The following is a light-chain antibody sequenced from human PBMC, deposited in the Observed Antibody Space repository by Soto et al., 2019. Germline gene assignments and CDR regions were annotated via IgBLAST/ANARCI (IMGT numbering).Light chain of an antibody. V-gene: IGKV4-1*01. Sequence: DIVMTQSPDSLAVSLGERATINCKSSQSVFYSSNNKNFLAWYQQKPGQPPKLLIYWASTRESGVPDRFSGSGSGTEFTLTISSLQAEDLAVYYCQQYYSAPWTFGQGTKVEIK. CDR3: QQYYSAPWT. J-gene: IGKJ1*01. CDR1: QSVFYSSNNKNF. CDR2: WAS.